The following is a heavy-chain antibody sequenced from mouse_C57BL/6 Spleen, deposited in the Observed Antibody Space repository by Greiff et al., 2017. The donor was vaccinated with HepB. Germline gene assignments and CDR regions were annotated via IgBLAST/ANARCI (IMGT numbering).Heavy chain of an antibody. Sequence: VQLQQPGAELVKPGASVKLSCKASGYTFTSYWMQWVNQRPGQGLEWIGEIDPSDSYTNYNQKFKGKATLTVDTSSSTAYMQLSSLTSEDSAVYYCARRNGYDGTWFAYWGQGTLVTVSA. V-gene: IGHV1-50*01. J-gene: IGHJ3*01. CDR1: GYTFTSYW. CDR2: IDPSDSYT. CDR3: ARRNGYDGTWFAY. D-gene: IGHD2-2*01.